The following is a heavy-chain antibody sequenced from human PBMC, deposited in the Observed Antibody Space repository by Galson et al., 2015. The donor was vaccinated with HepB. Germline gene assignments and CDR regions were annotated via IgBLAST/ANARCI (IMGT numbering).Heavy chain of an antibody. CDR2: TYYRSKWYN. D-gene: IGHD3-16*02. CDR3: AREPYYDYVWGSYRYLDY. V-gene: IGHV6-1*01. Sequence: CAISGDSVSSNSAAWNWIRQSPSRGLEWLGRTYYRSKWYNDYAVSVKSRITINPDTSKNQSSLQLNSVTPEDTAVYYCAREPYYDYVWGSYRYLDYWGQGTLVTVSS. CDR1: GDSVSSNSAA. J-gene: IGHJ4*02.